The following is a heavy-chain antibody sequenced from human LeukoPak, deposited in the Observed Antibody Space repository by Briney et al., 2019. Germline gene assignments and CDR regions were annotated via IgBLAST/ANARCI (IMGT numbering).Heavy chain of an antibody. CDR3: ARENDLRFDP. CDR2: IIPIFGTA. CDR1: GGTFSSYA. J-gene: IGHJ5*02. D-gene: IGHD3-3*01. V-gene: IGHV1-69*13. Sequence: GASVKVSCKASGGTFSSYAISWVRQAPGQGLEWMGGIIPIFGTANYAQKFQGRVTITADESTSTAYMELSSLRSEDTAVYYCARENDLRFDPWGQGTLVTVSS.